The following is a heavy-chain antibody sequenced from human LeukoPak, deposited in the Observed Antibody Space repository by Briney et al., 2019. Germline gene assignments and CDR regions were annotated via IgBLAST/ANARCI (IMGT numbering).Heavy chain of an antibody. CDR1: GYSFSNDW. CDR2: IYPGDSDT. D-gene: IGHD2-15*01. CDR3: ARRGCNGGSCYGY. J-gene: IGHJ4*02. Sequence: GESLKISCKGSGYSFSNDWIGWVRQMPGKGLEWMGIIYPGDSDTRYSPSFQGQVTISADKSISTAYLQWSSLEASDTAMYYCARRGCNGGSCYGYWGQGTLVTISS. V-gene: IGHV5-51*01.